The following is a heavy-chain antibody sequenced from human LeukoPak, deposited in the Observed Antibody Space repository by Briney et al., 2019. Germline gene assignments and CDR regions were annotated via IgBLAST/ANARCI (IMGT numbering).Heavy chain of an antibody. V-gene: IGHV1-46*01. CDR2: INSSGGST. CDR3: ASGYGRYWYFDL. J-gene: IGHJ2*01. CDR1: GYTFTSYY. D-gene: IGHD5-18*01. Sequence: ASVKVSCKASGYTFTSYYMHWVRQAPGQGLEWMGIINSSGGSTSYAQKFQGRVTMTRDTSTSTVYMELSSLRSEDTAVYYCASGYGRYWYFDLWGRGTLVTVSS.